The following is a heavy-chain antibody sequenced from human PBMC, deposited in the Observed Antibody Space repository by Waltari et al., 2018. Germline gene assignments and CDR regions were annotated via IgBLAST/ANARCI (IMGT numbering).Heavy chain of an antibody. V-gene: IGHV1-8*03. CDR3: ARGGLGRGSTDY. CDR2: MNPNSGNT. Sequence: QVQLVQSGAEVKKPGASVKVPGKASGSTFTRYDINWFRQATGQGLEWMGWMNPNSGNTGYAQKFQGRVTIARNTSISTAYMELSSLRSEDTAVYYCARGGLGRGSTDYWGQGTLVTVSS. CDR1: GSTFTRYD. J-gene: IGHJ4*02. D-gene: IGHD2-15*01.